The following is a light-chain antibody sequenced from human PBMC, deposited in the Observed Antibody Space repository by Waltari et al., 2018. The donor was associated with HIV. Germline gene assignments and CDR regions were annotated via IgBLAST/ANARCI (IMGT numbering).Light chain of an antibody. J-gene: IGLJ1*01. Sequence: QSVLTQPPSASGTPGQRVTISCSGSRSNLGRNYVYWYQQLPGSAPKLLIYRNNQRPSGVPDRFSGSKSGTSASLAISGLRSEDEADYYCAVWNDSLSGYVFGTGTKVTV. CDR2: RNN. CDR3: AVWNDSLSGYV. CDR1: RSNLGRNY. V-gene: IGLV1-47*01.